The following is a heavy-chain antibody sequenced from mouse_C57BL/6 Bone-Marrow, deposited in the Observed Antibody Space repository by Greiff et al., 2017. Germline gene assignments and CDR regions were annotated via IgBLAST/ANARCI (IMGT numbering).Heavy chain of an antibody. CDR1: GYTFTSYG. CDR2: IYPRSGNT. V-gene: IGHV1-81*01. D-gene: IGHD1-1*01. J-gene: IGHJ3*01. CDR3: ARKRAYYYGSSPWFAY. Sequence: QVQLQQSGAELARPGASVKLSCKASGYTFTSYGISWVKQRTGQGLEWIGEIYPRSGNTYYNEKFKGKATLTADKSSSTAYMELRSLTSEDSAVYFCARKRAYYYGSSPWFAYWGQGTLVTVSA.